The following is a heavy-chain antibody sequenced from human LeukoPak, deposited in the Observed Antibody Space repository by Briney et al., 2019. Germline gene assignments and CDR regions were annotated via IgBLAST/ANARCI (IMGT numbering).Heavy chain of an antibody. Sequence: GGSLRLSCAASGFTFSNYAMSWVRQAPGKGLEWVSAISGSGGSTYYADSVKGRFTISRDNSKNTLYLQMNSLRAEDTAVYYCARGDYGDPLGSGMDVWGQGTTVTVSS. CDR2: ISGSGGST. J-gene: IGHJ6*02. CDR1: GFTFSNYA. CDR3: ARGDYGDPLGSGMDV. V-gene: IGHV3-23*01. D-gene: IGHD4-17*01.